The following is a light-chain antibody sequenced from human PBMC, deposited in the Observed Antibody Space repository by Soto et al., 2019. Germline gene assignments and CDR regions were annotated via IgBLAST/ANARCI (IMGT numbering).Light chain of an antibody. CDR1: SSNIGAGYD. J-gene: IGLJ3*02. Sequence: QSVLTQPPSVSGAPGQRVTISCTGSSSNIGAGYDVHWYQQLPGTPPKLLIFGNNNRPSGVPDRFSGSKSGTSASLAITGLQADDEAGYYCQSYDSSLSGWVFGGGTKVTVL. V-gene: IGLV1-40*01. CDR2: GNN. CDR3: QSYDSSLSGWV.